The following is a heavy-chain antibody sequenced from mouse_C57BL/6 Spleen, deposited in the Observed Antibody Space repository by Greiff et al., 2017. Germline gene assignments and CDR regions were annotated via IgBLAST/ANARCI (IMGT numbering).Heavy chain of an antibody. J-gene: IGHJ2*01. CDR1: GYAFTNYL. CDR3: ARYGNYYFDY. V-gene: IGHV1-54*01. CDR2: INPGSGGT. D-gene: IGHD2-1*01. Sequence: QVQLQQSGAELVRPGTSVKVSCKASGYAFTNYLIEWVKQRPGQGLEWIGVINPGSGGTNYNEKFKGKATLTADKSSSTAYMQLSSLTSEDSAVYVCARYGNYYFDYWGQGTTLTVSS.